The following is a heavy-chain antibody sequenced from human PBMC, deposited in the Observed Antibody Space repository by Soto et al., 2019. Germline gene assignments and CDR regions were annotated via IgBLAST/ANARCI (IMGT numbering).Heavy chain of an antibody. CDR3: ARDEMVVATGSRTWHYYYGMDV. J-gene: IGHJ6*02. V-gene: IGHV1-69*12. Sequence: QVQLVQSGAEVKKPGSSVKVSCKSSGGTFSTYAISWVRQAPGQGLEWMGGFIPIFGTANYAQKFQGRVTINADESTTRAYMEVISLRAEDTAVYYCARDEMVVATGSRTWHYYYGMDVWGQGTTVTVSS. CDR2: FIPIFGTA. CDR1: GGTFSTYA. D-gene: IGHD2-15*01.